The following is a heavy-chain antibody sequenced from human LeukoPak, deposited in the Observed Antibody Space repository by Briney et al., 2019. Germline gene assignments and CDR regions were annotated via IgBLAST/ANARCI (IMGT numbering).Heavy chain of an antibody. V-gene: IGHV1-69*04. Sequence: SVKVSCKASGGTFSSYTISWVRQAPGQGLEWMGRIIPILGIANYAQKFQGRVTITADKSTSTAYMELSSLRSEDTAVYYCARDLVPVATSRGMAFDIWGQGTMVTVSS. CDR2: IIPILGIA. J-gene: IGHJ3*02. CDR1: GGTFSSYT. CDR3: ARDLVPVATSRGMAFDI. D-gene: IGHD5-12*01.